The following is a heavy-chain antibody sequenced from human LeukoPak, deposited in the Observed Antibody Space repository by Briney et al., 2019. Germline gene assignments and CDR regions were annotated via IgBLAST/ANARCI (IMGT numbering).Heavy chain of an antibody. CDR1: GFTFSSYA. J-gene: IGHJ4*02. CDR2: ISGSGGST. D-gene: IGHD6-19*01. Sequence: GGSLRLSCAASGFTFSSYAMSWVRQAPGKGLEWVSAISGSGGSTYYADSVKGRFTISGDNSKNTLYLQMNSLRAEDTAVYYCAKREEYSSGPFDYWGQGTLVTVSS. CDR3: AKREEYSSGPFDY. V-gene: IGHV3-23*01.